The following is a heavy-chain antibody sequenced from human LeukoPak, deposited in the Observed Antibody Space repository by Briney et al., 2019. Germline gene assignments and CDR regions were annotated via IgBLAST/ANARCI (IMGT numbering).Heavy chain of an antibody. V-gene: IGHV1-2*02. J-gene: IGHJ4*02. Sequence: ASVKVSCKASGYTFTGYYMHWVRQAPGQGLEWMGWINPNSGGTNYAQKFQGRVTMTRDTSISTAYMELSRLRSDDTAVYYCARRHCSGGSCYSDYWGQGTLVTVSS. D-gene: IGHD2-15*01. CDR3: ARRHCSGGSCYSDY. CDR2: INPNSGGT. CDR1: GYTFTGYY.